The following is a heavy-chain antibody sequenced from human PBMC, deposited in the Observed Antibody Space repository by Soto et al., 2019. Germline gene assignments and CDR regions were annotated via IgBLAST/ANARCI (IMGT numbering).Heavy chain of an antibody. V-gene: IGHV1-2*02. CDR2: INPHSGGT. CDR1: GYTFTGYY. D-gene: IGHD3-16*02. CDR3: ARVLRLEEVSLNCFDY. Sequence: QVQLVQSGAEVKKPGASVKVSCKASGYTFTGYYMHWVRQAPGQGLEWRGWINPHSGGTNYAQKFQGRVTMTRDTSISTAYMELSRLRSDDTAVYYCARVLRLEEVSLNCFDYWGQRTLVTVSS. J-gene: IGHJ4*02.